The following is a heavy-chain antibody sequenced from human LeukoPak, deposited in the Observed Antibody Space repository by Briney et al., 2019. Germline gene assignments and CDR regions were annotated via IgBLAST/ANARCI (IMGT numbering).Heavy chain of an antibody. D-gene: IGHD3-16*02. V-gene: IGHV3-23*01. CDR1: GFTFSSYA. CDR2: ISGSGGST. J-gene: IGHJ4*02. Sequence: GGSLRLSCAASGFTFSSYAMSWVRQAPGKGLEWVSAISGSGGSTYYADSVKGRFTISRDNSKNTLYLQMNSLRAEDTAVYYCAKGAFGITITFGGVIAPFDYWGQGTLVTVSS. CDR3: AKGAFGITITFGGVIAPFDY.